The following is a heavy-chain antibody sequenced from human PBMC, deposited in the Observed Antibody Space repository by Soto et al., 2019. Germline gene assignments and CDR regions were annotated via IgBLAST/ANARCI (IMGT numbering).Heavy chain of an antibody. J-gene: IGHJ4*02. CDR2: IYNSGST. D-gene: IGHD7-27*01. CDR3: AGEFAY. Sequence: QVQLQESGPGLVKPSETLSLTCTVSGGSVSSGTYYWNWIRQPQGKGLEWIGLIYNSGSTNYHPCLKSRVTISVDTSKTQFSMTLISVTAAATALYYCAGEFAYWGRGILVAVSS. V-gene: IGHV4-61*01. CDR1: GGSVSSGTYY.